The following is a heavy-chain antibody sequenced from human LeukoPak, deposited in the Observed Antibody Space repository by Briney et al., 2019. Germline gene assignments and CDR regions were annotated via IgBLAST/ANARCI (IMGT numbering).Heavy chain of an antibody. CDR2: ISSSSSYI. CDR1: GFTFSSYS. V-gene: IGHV3-21*01. Sequence: PGGTLRLSCAASGFTFSSYSMSWVRQAPGKGLEWVASISSSSSYIYYAALMKGRSTISRDNSKNTLYLQINSLRAGDAAGYYWARGSSSGRSSVGVYYFDYWGQGTLVTVSS. D-gene: IGHD6-19*01. CDR3: ARGSSSGRSSVGVYYFDY. J-gene: IGHJ4*02.